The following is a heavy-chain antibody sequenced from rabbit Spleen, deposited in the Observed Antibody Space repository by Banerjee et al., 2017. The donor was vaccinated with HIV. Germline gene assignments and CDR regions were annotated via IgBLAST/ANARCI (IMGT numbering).Heavy chain of an antibody. CDR3: ARDTGSSFSSYGMDL. Sequence: QEQLEESGGDLVEPGASLTLTYTASGFSFSSSYYMCWVRQAPGKGLEWIACIYAGSSGETYYASWAKGRFTISKTSSTTVTLQMTSLTAADTATYFCARDTGSSFSSYGMDLWGPGTLVTVS. CDR1: GFSFSSSYY. V-gene: IGHV1S45*01. J-gene: IGHJ6*01. D-gene: IGHD8-1*01. CDR2: IYAGSSGET.